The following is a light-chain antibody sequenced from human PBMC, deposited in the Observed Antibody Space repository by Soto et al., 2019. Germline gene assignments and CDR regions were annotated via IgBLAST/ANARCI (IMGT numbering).Light chain of an antibody. CDR3: HQTYRPPWT. Sequence: LQLTQSPSSLSASVGDRVTITCRTNHTLNYFLNWYQQKPGKDPKLLIYAASSLHGGVPSRFAGGGSETDYSLTIDSLQPDDFATYICHQTYRPPWTFGQGTKVE. J-gene: IGKJ1*01. CDR2: AAS. V-gene: IGKV1-39*01. CDR1: HTLNYF.